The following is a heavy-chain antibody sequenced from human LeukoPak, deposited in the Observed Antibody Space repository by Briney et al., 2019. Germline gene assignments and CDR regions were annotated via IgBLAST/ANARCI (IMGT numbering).Heavy chain of an antibody. J-gene: IGHJ6*02. V-gene: IGHV4-31*11. CDR2: IYYSGST. CDR3: ARFLGDYGSVGMDA. D-gene: IGHD3-10*01. Sequence: SQTLSLTCAVSGGSISSGGYYWSWIRQHPGKGLEWIGYIYYSGSTYYNPSLKSRVTISVDTSKNQFSLKLSSVTAADTAVYYCARFLGDYGSVGMDAWGQGTTVTVSS. CDR1: GGSISSGGYY.